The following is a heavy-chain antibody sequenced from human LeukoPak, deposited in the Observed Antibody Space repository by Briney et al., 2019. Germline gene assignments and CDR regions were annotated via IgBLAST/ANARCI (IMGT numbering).Heavy chain of an antibody. Sequence: GGSLRLSGAASGFTFSSYWMHWVRQAPGKGLVWVSRINSDGSSTSYADSVKGRFTITRDNAKNTLYLQMNSLRAEDTAVYYCARDHYYGSGSYYWGQGTLVTVSS. CDR2: INSDGSST. CDR3: ARDHYYGSGSYY. D-gene: IGHD3-10*01. V-gene: IGHV3-74*01. CDR1: GFTFSSYW. J-gene: IGHJ4*02.